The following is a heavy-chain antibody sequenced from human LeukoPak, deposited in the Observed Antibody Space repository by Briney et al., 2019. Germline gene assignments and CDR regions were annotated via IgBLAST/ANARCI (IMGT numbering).Heavy chain of an antibody. CDR1: GGSISNYY. D-gene: IGHD2-21*02. V-gene: IGHV4-4*07. J-gene: IGHJ4*02. CDR3: ARGRGKAYCGGDCYSQLDFDY. Sequence: SETLSLTCTVSGGSISNYYWSWIRQPAGKGLEWIGRIYTSGSTNYNPSLKSRVTMSVDTSKNQFSLKLSSVTAADTAVYYCARGRGKAYCGGDCYSQLDFDYWGQGTLVTVSS. CDR2: IYTSGST.